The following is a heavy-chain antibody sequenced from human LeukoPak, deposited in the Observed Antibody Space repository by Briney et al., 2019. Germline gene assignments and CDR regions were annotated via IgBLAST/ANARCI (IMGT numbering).Heavy chain of an antibody. D-gene: IGHD4-11*01. Sequence: GGSLRLSCAASGFTFSSYGMHWVRQAPGKGLERVAFIRYDGSNKYYADSVKGRFTISRDNSKNTLYLQMNSLRAEDTAVYYCAKDLEDSFDYWGQGTLVTVSS. V-gene: IGHV3-30*02. CDR2: IRYDGSNK. J-gene: IGHJ4*02. CDR3: AKDLEDSFDY. CDR1: GFTFSSYG.